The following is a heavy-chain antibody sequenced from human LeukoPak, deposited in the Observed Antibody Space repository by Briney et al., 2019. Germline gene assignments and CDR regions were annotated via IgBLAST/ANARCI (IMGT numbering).Heavy chain of an antibody. D-gene: IGHD1-26*01. J-gene: IGHJ4*02. CDR3: AKAEGGATRPYFDY. Sequence: PGGSLRLSCAASMLTFRAYGMKWARQAPGKGLEWVAFIRYDGSNKYYADSVKGRFTISRDNSKNTLYLQMNTLRLNAMAVYYCAKAEGGATRPYFDYWGQGTLVTVSS. CDR1: MLTFRAYG. V-gene: IGHV3-30*02. CDR2: IRYDGSNK.